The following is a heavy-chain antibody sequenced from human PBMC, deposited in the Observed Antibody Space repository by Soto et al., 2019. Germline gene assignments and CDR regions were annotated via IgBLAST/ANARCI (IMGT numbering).Heavy chain of an antibody. CDR1: GFTFSSYA. CDR3: AKDYYDSSGYKAPFYY. CDR2: ISGSGGST. V-gene: IGHV3-23*01. D-gene: IGHD3-22*01. Sequence: GGSLRLSCAASGFTFSSYAMSWVRQAPGKGLEWVSAISGSGGSTYYADSVKGRFTISRDNSKNTLYLQMNSLRAEDTAVYYCAKDYYDSSGYKAPFYYWGQGTLVTVSS. J-gene: IGHJ4*02.